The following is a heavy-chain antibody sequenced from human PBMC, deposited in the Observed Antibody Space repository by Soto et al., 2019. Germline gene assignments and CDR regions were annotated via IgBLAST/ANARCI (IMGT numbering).Heavy chain of an antibody. D-gene: IGHD3-22*01. CDR1: GYIFTNFG. J-gene: IGHJ4*02. V-gene: IGHV1-18*01. Sequence: QVQLVQSGTEVKKPGASVKVSCKASGYIFTNFGITWVRQAPRQGLEWMGWISAYNGNTNYAQNLQGRVTMTTDTSTNTAYMELRRLRSDDTAVYYCARAYYYDSSGYYPVDNWGQGTLVTVSS. CDR2: ISAYNGNT. CDR3: ARAYYYDSSGYYPVDN.